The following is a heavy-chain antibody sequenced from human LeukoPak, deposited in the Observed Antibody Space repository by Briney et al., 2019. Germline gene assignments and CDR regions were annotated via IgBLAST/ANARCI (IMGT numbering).Heavy chain of an antibody. CDR2: ISTYIGNT. J-gene: IGHJ5*02. V-gene: IGHV1-18*01. CDR1: GYTFNSHG. D-gene: IGHD4-17*01. CDR3: ARGDGDYEAANWFDP. Sequence: ASVKVSCKASGYTFNSHGISWVRQAPGQGLEWMGWISTYIGNTNYAQNLQGRVTMTTDTSTSTAYMELRSLRSDDTAVYYCARGDGDYEAANWFDPWGQGTLVTVSS.